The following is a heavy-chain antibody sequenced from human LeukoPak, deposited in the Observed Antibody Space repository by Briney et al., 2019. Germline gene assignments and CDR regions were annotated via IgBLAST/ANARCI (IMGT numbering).Heavy chain of an antibody. J-gene: IGHJ5*02. V-gene: IGHV4-59*01. Sequence: SETLSLTCTVYRGSISGYSWSWIRQSPGGGLEWIGYIYYSGDTAYNPSLRSRVTFSVDTSKNQFSLQLRSVTTADTAVYYCVRGPYGASISKWFDPWGQGTQVIVSS. CDR1: RGSISGYS. CDR3: VRGPYGASISKWFDP. D-gene: IGHD4/OR15-4a*01. CDR2: IYYSGDT.